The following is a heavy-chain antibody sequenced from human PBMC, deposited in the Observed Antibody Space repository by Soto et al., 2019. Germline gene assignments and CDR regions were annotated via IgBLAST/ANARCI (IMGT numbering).Heavy chain of an antibody. CDR1: GFTFDNYA. CDR2: TTGSGSDT. D-gene: IGHD5-18*01. Sequence: EVQLLESGGGLVQPGGSLRLSCAAYGFTFDNYAMGLVRQAPGKGLEWVSATTGSGSDTDYLDSVKGRFTISRYNSKNTLYLQRNSLRAEDSAICDCAKLGYRTWSPHSSFDYWGQGTLVTVSS. CDR3: AKLGYRTWSPHSSFDY. V-gene: IGHV3-23*01. J-gene: IGHJ4*02.